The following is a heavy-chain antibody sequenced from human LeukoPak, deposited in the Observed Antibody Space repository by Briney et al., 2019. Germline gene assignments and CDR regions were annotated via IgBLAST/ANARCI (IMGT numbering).Heavy chain of an antibody. V-gene: IGHV3-30*14. CDR3: VRGGSRQPFDY. D-gene: IGHD3-16*01. Sequence: GGSLRLSCAASGFTFSSYAMHWVRQAPGKGLEWAAVISYDGSNKYYADSVKGRFTISRDNSKNTLYLQMNSLRVEDTAVYYCVRGGSRQPFDYWGQGTLVTVSS. CDR2: ISYDGSNK. J-gene: IGHJ4*02. CDR1: GFTFSSYA.